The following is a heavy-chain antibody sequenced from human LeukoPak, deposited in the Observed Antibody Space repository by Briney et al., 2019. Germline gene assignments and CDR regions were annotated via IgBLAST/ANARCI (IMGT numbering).Heavy chain of an antibody. D-gene: IGHD1-26*01. V-gene: IGHV4-34*01. CDR1: GESLNGHY. J-gene: IGHJ5*02. CDR3: AKNGQSGFSFDP. CDR2: GSERGGT. Sequence: SETLSLTCAVYGESLNGHYWSWIRQSPGKGLEWIEEGSERGGTKFNPSLKSRVTISADTSKNQFSLKLSSVTAADTAVYHCAKNGQSGFSFDPWGRGTQVTVSS.